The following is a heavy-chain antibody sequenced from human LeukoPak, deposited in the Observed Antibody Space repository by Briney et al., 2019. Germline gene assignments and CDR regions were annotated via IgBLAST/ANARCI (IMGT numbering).Heavy chain of an antibody. CDR2: INPNSGGT. V-gene: IGHV1-2*02. J-gene: IGHJ4*02. D-gene: IGHD6-19*01. Sequence: GASVKVSCKASGYTFTGYYMHWVRQAPGQGLEWMGWINPNSGGTNYAQKFQGRVTMTRDTSISTAYMELSRLRSDDTAVYYCARELYSSGWCNDYWGQGTQVTVSS. CDR1: GYTFTGYY. CDR3: ARELYSSGWCNDY.